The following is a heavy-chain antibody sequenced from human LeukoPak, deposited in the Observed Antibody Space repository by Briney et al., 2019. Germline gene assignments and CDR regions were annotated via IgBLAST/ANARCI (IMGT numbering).Heavy chain of an antibody. Sequence: SETLSLTCTVSGGSISSGSYYWSWIRQPAGKGLEWIGRIYTSGSTNYNPSLKSRVTISVDTSKNQFSLKLSSVTAADTAVYYCARAYVYYYDSSGYYYFDYWGQGTLVTVSS. J-gene: IGHJ4*02. D-gene: IGHD3-22*01. CDR3: ARAYVYYYDSSGYYYFDY. CDR2: IYTSGST. V-gene: IGHV4-61*02. CDR1: GGSISSGSYY.